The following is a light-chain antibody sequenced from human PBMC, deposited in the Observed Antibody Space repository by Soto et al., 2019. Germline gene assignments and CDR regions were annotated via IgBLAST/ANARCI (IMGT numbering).Light chain of an antibody. Sequence: DIQMTQSPSTLSAFVGDRVTITCRATQSISSWWAWYQQKPGEAPQLLIYKASNLESGVPSRFSGSGSGTDFTLTISSLQPDDFATYYCQQYNSYPLTFGGGTKVEIK. CDR2: KAS. J-gene: IGKJ4*01. CDR1: QSISSW. CDR3: QQYNSYPLT. V-gene: IGKV1-5*03.